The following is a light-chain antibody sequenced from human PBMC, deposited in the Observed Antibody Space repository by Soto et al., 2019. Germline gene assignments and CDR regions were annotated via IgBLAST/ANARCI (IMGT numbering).Light chain of an antibody. Sequence: LTQPASVSGSPGQSITISCTGTSSDIGNYHYVSWYQQHPGKAPKLMIYEVSNRPSGVSDRFSGSKSGNTATLAISGLQAEDEADYYCSSYSSSSRVFGGGTKVTV. CDR1: SSDIGNYHY. CDR3: SSYSSSSRV. CDR2: EVS. J-gene: IGLJ2*01. V-gene: IGLV2-14*01.